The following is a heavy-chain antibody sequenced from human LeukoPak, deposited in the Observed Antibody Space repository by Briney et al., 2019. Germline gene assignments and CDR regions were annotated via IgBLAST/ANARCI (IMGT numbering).Heavy chain of an antibody. CDR2: ISTRSTYI. D-gene: IGHD4-17*01. V-gene: IGHV3-21*01. CDR3: VSNYGDDAFDI. CDR1: GFSFSDYS. J-gene: IGHJ3*02. Sequence: PGGSLRLSCAASGFSFSDYSMNWVRQAPGKGLEWVSSISTRSTYIYYADSVKGRFTISRDNAKNSLYLQMNSLRAEDTAVYYCVSNYGDDAFDIWGQGTMVTVSS.